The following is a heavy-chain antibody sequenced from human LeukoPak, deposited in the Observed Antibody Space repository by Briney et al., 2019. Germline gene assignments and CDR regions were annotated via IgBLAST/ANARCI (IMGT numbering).Heavy chain of an antibody. J-gene: IGHJ3*02. Sequence: ASVTVSCTASGGTFSSYAISWVRQAPGQGLEWMGGIIPIFGTANYAQKFQGRVTITADESTSTAYMELSSLRSEDTAVYYCARDRGIAVAGTGAFDIWGQGTMVTVSS. CDR3: ARDRGIAVAGTGAFDI. CDR2: IIPIFGTA. V-gene: IGHV1-69*13. D-gene: IGHD6-19*01. CDR1: GGTFSSYA.